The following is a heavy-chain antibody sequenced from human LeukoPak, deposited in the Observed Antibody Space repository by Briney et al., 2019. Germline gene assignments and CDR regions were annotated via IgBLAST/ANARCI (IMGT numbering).Heavy chain of an antibody. J-gene: IGHJ6*02. CDR1: GYTFTGYY. V-gene: IGHV1-2*04. CDR3: ARAPGDYPGTYYYYGMDV. D-gene: IGHD4-17*01. Sequence: ASVKVSCKASGYTFTGYYMHWVRQATGQGLEWMGWINPNSGGTNYAQKFQGWVTMTRDTSISTAYMELSRLRSDDTAVYYCARAPGDYPGTYYYYGMDVWGQGTTVTVSS. CDR2: INPNSGGT.